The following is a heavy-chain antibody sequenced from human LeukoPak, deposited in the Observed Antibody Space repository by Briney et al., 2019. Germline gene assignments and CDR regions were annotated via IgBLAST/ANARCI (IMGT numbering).Heavy chain of an antibody. CDR2: MNPNSGNT. Sequence: ASVKVSCKASGYTFTSYDINWVRQATGQGLEWMGWMNPNSGNTGYAQKFQGRVTMTRNTSISTAYMELGSLRSEDTAVYYCARGYCTNGVCYLYYYYYYGMDVWGQGTTVTVSS. CDR3: ARGYCTNGVCYLYYYYYYGMDV. D-gene: IGHD2-8*01. J-gene: IGHJ6*02. CDR1: GYTFTSYD. V-gene: IGHV1-8*01.